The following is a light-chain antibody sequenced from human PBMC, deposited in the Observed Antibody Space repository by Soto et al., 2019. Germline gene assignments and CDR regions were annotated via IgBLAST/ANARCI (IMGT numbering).Light chain of an antibody. V-gene: IGKV3D-20*02. CDR3: QQRSNWPLT. Sequence: IVLTQSPGTLSLSPGEGATLSCRASQPVNSGYLAWYQQKPGQAPRLLMYGVSTRDTGIPDRFSGSGSGTDFTLTISSLEPEDFAVYYCQQRSNWPLTFGGGTKVDI. CDR2: GVS. CDR1: QPVNSGY. J-gene: IGKJ4*01.